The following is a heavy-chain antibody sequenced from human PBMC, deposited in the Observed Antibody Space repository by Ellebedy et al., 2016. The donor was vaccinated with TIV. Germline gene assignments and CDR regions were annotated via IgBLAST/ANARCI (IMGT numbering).Heavy chain of an antibody. CDR3: ARERNYYFDL. V-gene: IGHV3-72*01. CDR1: GFTFSDHY. CDR2: IRSKAYGGTT. J-gene: IGHJ2*01. Sequence: GESLKISCAVSGFTFSDHYMNWVCQVPGKGLAWVCFIRSKAYGGTTEYAASVRGRFTISRDDSKNSLYLQMNSLKTEDTAVYYCARERNYYFDLWGRGTLVTVSS. D-gene: IGHD1-7*01.